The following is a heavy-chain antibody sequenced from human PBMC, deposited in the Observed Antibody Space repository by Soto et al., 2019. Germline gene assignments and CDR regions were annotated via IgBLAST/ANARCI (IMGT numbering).Heavy chain of an antibody. CDR1: GFSLSNARMG. Sequence: QVTLKESGPVLVKPTETLTLTCTVSGFSLSNARMGVSWIRQPPGKALEWLAHIFSNDEKSYSTSLKSRLTIYNDTSKSQVVLTMTNMDPVDTATYYCARKSYSGYVNDAFDIWGQGTMVTVSS. D-gene: IGHD5-12*01. J-gene: IGHJ3*02. V-gene: IGHV2-26*01. CDR3: ARKSYSGYVNDAFDI. CDR2: IFSNDEK.